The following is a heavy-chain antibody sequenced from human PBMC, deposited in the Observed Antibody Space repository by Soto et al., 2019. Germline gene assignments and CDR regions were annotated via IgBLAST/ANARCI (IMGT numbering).Heavy chain of an antibody. CDR3: ARANSSSYYDFWSGYPLFDYYYYGMDV. J-gene: IGHJ6*02. CDR2: INPSGGST. CDR1: GYTFTSYY. Sequence: ASVKVSCKASGYTFTSYYMHWVRQAPGRGLEWMGIINPSGGSTSYAQKFQGRVTMTRDTSTSTVYMELSSLRSEDTAVYYCARANSSSYYDFWSGYPLFDYYYYGMDVWGQGTTVTVSS. D-gene: IGHD3-3*01. V-gene: IGHV1-46*01.